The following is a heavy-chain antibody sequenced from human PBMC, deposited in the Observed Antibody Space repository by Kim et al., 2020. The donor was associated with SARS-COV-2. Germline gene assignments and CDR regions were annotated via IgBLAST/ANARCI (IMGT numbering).Heavy chain of an antibody. V-gene: IGHV3-7*01. J-gene: IGHJ4*02. CDR2: REK. D-gene: IGHD1-7*01. Sequence: REKNYVDSVKGRFASSRENAKNSLSLQMNTLRAEDTAMYYCTTSSRTKAHYWGQGTLVTVSS. CDR3: TTSSRTKAHY.